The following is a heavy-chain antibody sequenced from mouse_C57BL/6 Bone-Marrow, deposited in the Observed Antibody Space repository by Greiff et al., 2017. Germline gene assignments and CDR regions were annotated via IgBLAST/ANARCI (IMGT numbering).Heavy chain of an antibody. J-gene: IGHJ3*01. D-gene: IGHD2-1*01. CDR2: IAPSDSYT. CDR3: ARERVNYVVAY. V-gene: IGHV1-69*01. CDR1: GYTFTSYW. Sequence: QVQLQQPGAELVMPGASVKLSCKASGYTFTSYWMHWVKQRPGPGLEWIGEIAPSDSYTNYTQKFKGKSTLTVDKSSSTAYMQLSRLTSEDSAVYDWARERVNYVVAYWGQGTLVTVSA.